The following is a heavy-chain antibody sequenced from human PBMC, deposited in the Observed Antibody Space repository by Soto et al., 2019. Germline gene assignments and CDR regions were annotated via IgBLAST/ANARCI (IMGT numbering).Heavy chain of an antibody. D-gene: IGHD1-26*01. V-gene: IGHV4-34*01. Sequence: SETLSLTCAVYGGSFSGYYWSWIRQPPGKGLEWIGEINHSGSTNYNPSLKSRVTISVDTSKNQFSLKLSSVTAADTAVYYCARGVGATPPHFWYYYYGMYVWGQGTTVTVSS. CDR3: ARGVGATPPHFWYYYYGMYV. CDR1: GGSFSGYY. J-gene: IGHJ6*02. CDR2: INHSGST.